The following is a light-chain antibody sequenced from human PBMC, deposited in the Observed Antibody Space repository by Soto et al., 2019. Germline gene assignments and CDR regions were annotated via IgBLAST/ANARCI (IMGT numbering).Light chain of an antibody. CDR1: SNDVGGYDH. J-gene: IGLJ3*02. V-gene: IGLV2-14*01. CDR2: EVN. CDR3: CSFASTQTWV. Sequence: QSALTQPASVSGSPGQSITISCTGTSNDVGGYDHVSWYQHYPGKAPQVIIYEVNNRPSGLSNRFSASKSGNTASLTISGLQAEDEADYYCCSFASTQTWVFGGGTKVTVL.